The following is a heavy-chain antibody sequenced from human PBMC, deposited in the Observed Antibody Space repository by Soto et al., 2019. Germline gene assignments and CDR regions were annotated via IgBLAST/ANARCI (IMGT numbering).Heavy chain of an antibody. D-gene: IGHD6-19*01. J-gene: IGHJ4*02. CDR2: VSSSSSTI. CDR1: GFTFSSYS. Sequence: GGSLRLSCAASGFTFSSYSMNWVRQAPGKGLEWVSYVSSSSSTIYYADSVKGRFTISRDNAKNSLYLQMNSLRAEDTAVYYCASVTAGTFDYWGQGTLVTVSS. CDR3: ASVTAGTFDY. V-gene: IGHV3-48*01.